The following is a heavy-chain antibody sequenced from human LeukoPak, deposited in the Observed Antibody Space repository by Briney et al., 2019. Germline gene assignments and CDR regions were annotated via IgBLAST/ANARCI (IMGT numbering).Heavy chain of an antibody. CDR3: ARILAPLDY. CDR2: INPSGGST. Sequence: ASVKVSCKASGYTFTSYYMHWVRQAPGQGLEWMGIINPSGGSTSYAQKFQGRVTMTRDTSISTAYMELSRLRSDDTAVYYCARILAPLDYWGQGTLVTVSS. CDR1: GYTFTSYY. J-gene: IGHJ4*02. V-gene: IGHV1-46*01.